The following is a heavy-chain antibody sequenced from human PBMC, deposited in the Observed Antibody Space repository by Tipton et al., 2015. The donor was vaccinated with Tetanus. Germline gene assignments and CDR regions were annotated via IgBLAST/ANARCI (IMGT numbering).Heavy chain of an antibody. J-gene: IGHJ4*02. CDR3: VRGRLAYGESMAH. CDR1: GFTFSDYA. V-gene: IGHV3-48*03. Sequence: SLRLSCVTSGFTFSDYAMIWVRQAPGKGLEWISYITGSTMTIFYAESVKGRFTVSRDNGKGSLFLEMTSLRVDDTAVYYCVRGRLAYGESMAHWGQGAHVTVSS. D-gene: IGHD3-9*01. CDR2: ITGSTMTI.